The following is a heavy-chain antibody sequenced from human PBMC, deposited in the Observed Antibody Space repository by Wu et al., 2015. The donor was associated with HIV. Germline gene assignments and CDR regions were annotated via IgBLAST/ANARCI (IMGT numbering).Heavy chain of an antibody. V-gene: IGHV1-8*01. J-gene: IGHJ6*02. D-gene: IGHD2-15*01. CDR2: MNPNSGNT. Sequence: QVQLEQSGAEVKKPGASVKVSCKASGYTFTSYDINWVRQATGQGLEWMGWMNPNSGNTGYAQKFQGRVTMTRNTSISTAYMELSSLRSEDTAVYYCARGFSEGYCSGGSCYAHYYYGMDVWGQGTTGHRLL. CDR3: ARGFSEGYCSGGSCYAHYYYGMDV. CDR1: GYTFTSYD.